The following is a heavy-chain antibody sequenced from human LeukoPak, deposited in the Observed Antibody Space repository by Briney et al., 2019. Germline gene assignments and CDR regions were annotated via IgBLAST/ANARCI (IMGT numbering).Heavy chain of an antibody. J-gene: IGHJ3*02. Sequence: GGSLRLSCAASEFSVGSNYMTWVRQAPGKGLEWVSLIYSGGSTYYADSVKGRFTISRDNAKNSLYLQMNSLRAEDTAVYYCARDAYYYDSSEGSAFDIWGQGTMVTVSS. CDR3: ARDAYYYDSSEGSAFDI. V-gene: IGHV3-66*01. CDR2: IYSGGST. D-gene: IGHD3-22*01. CDR1: EFSVGSNY.